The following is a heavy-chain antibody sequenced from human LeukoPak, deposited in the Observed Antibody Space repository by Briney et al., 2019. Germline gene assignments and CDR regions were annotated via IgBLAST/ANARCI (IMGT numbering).Heavy chain of an antibody. J-gene: IGHJ4*02. Sequence: ASHTLALTCAVSGDRVSSKNGAWNWIRQSPSKGLEWLGRTYYRSKWYNDYAESMEGRMTISQDTSKNQYSLHLNSVTPDDTAVYYCARDLGTTGWHTFDYWGQGTLVTVSS. CDR1: GDRVSSKNGA. V-gene: IGHV6-1*01. CDR3: ARDLGTTGWHTFDY. D-gene: IGHD6-19*01. CDR2: TYYRSKWYN.